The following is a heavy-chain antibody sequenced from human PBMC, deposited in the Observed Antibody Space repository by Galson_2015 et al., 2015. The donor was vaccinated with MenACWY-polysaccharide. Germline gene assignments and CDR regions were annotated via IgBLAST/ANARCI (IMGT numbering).Heavy chain of an antibody. CDR2: FYSGDT. J-gene: IGHJ5*02. V-gene: IGHV4-39*07. Sequence: FYSGDTNYNPSLKSRVTISVDTSKRQFSLNLTSVTAADTAVYYCARARRQMAVTWGQGTPVTISS. CDR3: ARARRQMAVT. D-gene: IGHD5-24*01.